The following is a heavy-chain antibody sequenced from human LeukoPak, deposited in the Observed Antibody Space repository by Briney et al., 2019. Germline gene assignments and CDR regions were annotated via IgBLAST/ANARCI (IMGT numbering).Heavy chain of an antibody. Sequence: GASVKGSCKASGYTFTGYYIHWVRQAPGQGLEWMGWINPNSGGTNYAQKFQGRVTMTRDTSISTAYMELSRLRSDDTAVYYCAREVAGYVILTGDGDYWGQGTLSPSPQ. D-gene: IGHD3-9*01. V-gene: IGHV1-2*02. J-gene: IGHJ4*02. CDR2: INPNSGGT. CDR1: GYTFTGYY. CDR3: AREVAGYVILTGDGDY.